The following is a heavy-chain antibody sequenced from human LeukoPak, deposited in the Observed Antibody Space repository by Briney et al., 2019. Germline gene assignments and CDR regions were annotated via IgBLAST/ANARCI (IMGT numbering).Heavy chain of an antibody. D-gene: IGHD1-26*01. Sequence: ETLSLTCTVSGYSISSSYYWGWIRQPPGKGLEWVSAISGSGGSTYYADSVKGRFTISRDNSKNTLYLQMNSLRVEDTAVYYCAKIAETSGTYGQGFDYWGQGTLVTVSS. J-gene: IGHJ4*02. CDR2: ISGSGGST. CDR3: AKIAETSGTYGQGFDY. CDR1: GYSISSSYY. V-gene: IGHV3-23*01.